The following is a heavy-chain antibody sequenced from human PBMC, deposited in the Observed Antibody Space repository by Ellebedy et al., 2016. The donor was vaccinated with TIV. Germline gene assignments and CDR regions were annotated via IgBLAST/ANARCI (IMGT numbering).Heavy chain of an antibody. CDR2: IYYSGST. J-gene: IGHJ4*02. D-gene: IGHD6-19*01. V-gene: IGHV4-59*08. CDR3: ARHNSDAYSSGWYEI. CDR1: GGSISSYY. Sequence: SETLSLTCTVSGGSISSYYWSWIRQPPGKGLEWIGYIYYSGSTNHNPSLKSRVTISVDTSKNQFSLKLSSVTAADTAVYYCARHNSDAYSSGWYEIWGQGTLVTVSS.